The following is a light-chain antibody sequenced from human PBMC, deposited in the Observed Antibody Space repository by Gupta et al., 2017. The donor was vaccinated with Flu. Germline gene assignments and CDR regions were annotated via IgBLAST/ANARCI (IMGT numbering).Light chain of an antibody. J-gene: IGKJ2*01. CDR1: QSISSW. V-gene: IGKV1-5*03. CDR2: KAS. Sequence: DIKMTQSPSSLSASVGDRVTITCRASQSISSWLAWYQQKPGKAPKLLIYKASSLESGVPSRFSGSGSGTEFTLTISSLQPDDCATYYCQQYNRYPYTFGQGTKLEIK. CDR3: QQYNRYPYT.